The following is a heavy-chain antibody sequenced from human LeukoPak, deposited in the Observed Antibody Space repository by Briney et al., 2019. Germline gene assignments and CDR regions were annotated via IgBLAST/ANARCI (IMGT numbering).Heavy chain of an antibody. CDR3: ARLSSGIAVAGTGVYYYGMDV. CDR1: GGSINNYY. D-gene: IGHD6-19*01. J-gene: IGHJ6*02. CDR2: IHHSGST. V-gene: IGHV4-59*08. Sequence: PSETLSLTCTISGGSINNYYWSWIRQPPGKGLEWMGYIHHSGSTNYNPSLKSRVTISVDTSKNQFSLKLSSVTAADTAVYYCARLSSGIAVAGTGVYYYGMDVWGQGTTVTVSS.